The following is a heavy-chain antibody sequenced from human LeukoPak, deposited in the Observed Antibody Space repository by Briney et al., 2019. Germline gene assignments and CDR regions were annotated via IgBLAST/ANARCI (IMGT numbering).Heavy chain of an antibody. Sequence: PSETLSLTCKVSGGSISSYYWSWIRQPPGEGLEWIGYIYYTGSTNYNPSRESRVTISVDTSKNQFSLNLSSVTAADTAVYYCARSQYYYDNSGYYFWGQGTLVTVSS. CDR3: ARSQYYYDNSGYYF. V-gene: IGHV4-59*08. D-gene: IGHD3-22*01. CDR1: GGSISSYY. CDR2: IYYTGST. J-gene: IGHJ4*02.